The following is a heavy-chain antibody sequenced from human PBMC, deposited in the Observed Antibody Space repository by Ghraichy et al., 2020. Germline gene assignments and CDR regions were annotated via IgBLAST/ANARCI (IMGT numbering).Heavy chain of an antibody. CDR2: ISGSGGST. J-gene: IGHJ4*02. V-gene: IGHV3-23*01. CDR1: GFTFSSYA. Sequence: GGSLRLSCAASGFTFSSYAMSWVRQAPGKRLEWVSAISGSGGSTYYADSVKGRFTISRDNSKNTLYLQMNSLRAEDTAVYYCAKVRYDSSGYYYGAPYFDYWGQGTLVTVSS. CDR3: AKVRYDSSGYYYGAPYFDY. D-gene: IGHD3-22*01.